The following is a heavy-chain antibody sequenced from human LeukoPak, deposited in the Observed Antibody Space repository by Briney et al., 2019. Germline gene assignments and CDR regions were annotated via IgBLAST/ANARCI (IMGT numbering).Heavy chain of an antibody. J-gene: IGHJ3*02. V-gene: IGHV4-4*07. CDR3: AKDLDDFWSGYPPLLAFDI. D-gene: IGHD3-3*01. CDR1: GDSISNYY. CDR2: IYTSGST. Sequence: SEILSLTCTVAGDSISNYYWSWIRPPAGKGLEWIGRIYTSGSTKYNPSLKSRVTMSVDTSKNQFSLKLSSVTAADTAVYYCAKDLDDFWSGYPPLLAFDIWGQGTMVTVSS.